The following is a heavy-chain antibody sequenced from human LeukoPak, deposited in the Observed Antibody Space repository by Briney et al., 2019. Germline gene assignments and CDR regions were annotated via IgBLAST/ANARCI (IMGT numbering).Heavy chain of an antibody. CDR3: ARPHSSGWSAFDP. CDR1: GGTFSSYA. Sequence: GASVKVSCKASGGTFSSYAISWVRQAPGQGLEWMGGIIPIFGTANYAQKFQGRVTITADESTSTAYMELSSLRSEDTAVYYCARPHSSGWSAFDPWGQGTLVTVSS. D-gene: IGHD6-19*01. CDR2: IIPIFGTA. J-gene: IGHJ5*02. V-gene: IGHV1-69*13.